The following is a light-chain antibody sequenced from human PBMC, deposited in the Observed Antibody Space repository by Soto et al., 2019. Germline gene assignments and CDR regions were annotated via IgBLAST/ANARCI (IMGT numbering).Light chain of an antibody. CDR2: DVS. Sequence: QSALTQPASVSGSPGQSITISCTGTSSDVGGYIYVSWYQQHPGKAPKLMIYDVSNRPSGVSNRFSGSKSGNTASLTISGLQAEDEADYYCSSYTSSSTEFGGGTKLTVL. CDR1: SSDVGGYIY. V-gene: IGLV2-14*01. J-gene: IGLJ3*02. CDR3: SSYTSSSTE.